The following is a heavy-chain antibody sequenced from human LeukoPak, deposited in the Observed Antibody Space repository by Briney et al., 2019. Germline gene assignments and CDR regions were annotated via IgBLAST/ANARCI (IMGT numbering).Heavy chain of an antibody. J-gene: IGHJ6*02. D-gene: IGHD3-22*01. CDR2: ISAYNGNT. V-gene: IGHV1-18*01. CDR1: GYTFTSYG. Sequence: ASVKVSCKASGYTFTSYGISWVRQAPGQGLAWMGWISAYNGNTNYAQKLQGRVTMTTDTSTSTAYMELRSLRSDDTAVYYCARDRPNYYDSSGYYSYYYGMDVWGQGTTVTVSS. CDR3: ARDRPNYYDSSGYYSYYYGMDV.